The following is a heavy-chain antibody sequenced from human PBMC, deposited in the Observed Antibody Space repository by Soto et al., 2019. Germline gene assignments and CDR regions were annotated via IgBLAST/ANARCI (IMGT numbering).Heavy chain of an antibody. V-gene: IGHV3-23*01. D-gene: IGHD1-26*01. Sequence: EVHLLESGGGLVQPGGSLRLSCAASGFTFRNYAMTWVRQAPGKGLEWVSGLSGNGGSSYYADSVKGRFTISRDNSDNTLYLQMGSLRAEDTAIYYCAQVRGIVGATGFFEHWGQGTLVTVSS. CDR2: LSGNGGSS. CDR3: AQVRGIVGATGFFEH. CDR1: GFTFRNYA. J-gene: IGHJ1*01.